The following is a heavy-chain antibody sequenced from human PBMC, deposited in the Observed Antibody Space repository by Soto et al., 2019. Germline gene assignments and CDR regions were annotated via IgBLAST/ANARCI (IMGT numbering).Heavy chain of an antibody. J-gene: IGHJ6*02. CDR3: ATPVQQQLVPTYYYYYGMDV. CDR2: FDPEDGET. Sequence: ASVKVSCKVSGYTLTELSMHWVRQAPGKGLEWMGGFDPEDGETIYAQKFQGRVTMTEDTSTDTAYMELSSLRSEDTAVYYCATPVQQQLVPTYYYYYGMDVWGQGTTVTVSS. D-gene: IGHD6-13*01. V-gene: IGHV1-24*01. CDR1: GYTLTELS.